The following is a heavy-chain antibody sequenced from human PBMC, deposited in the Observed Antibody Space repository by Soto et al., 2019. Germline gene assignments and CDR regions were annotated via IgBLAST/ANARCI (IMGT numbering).Heavy chain of an antibody. V-gene: IGHV1-18*01. J-gene: IGHJ6*03. CDR3: AGFGTAMVTSYYYYMDV. CDR1: GYTFTSYG. D-gene: IGHD5-18*01. CDR2: ISAYNGNT. Sequence: AASVQVSCKASGYTFTSYGISWVRQAPGQGLEWMGWISAYNGNTNYAQKLQGRVTMTTDTSTSTAYMELRSLRSDDTAVYYCAGFGTAMVTSYYYYMDVWGKGTTVTVSS.